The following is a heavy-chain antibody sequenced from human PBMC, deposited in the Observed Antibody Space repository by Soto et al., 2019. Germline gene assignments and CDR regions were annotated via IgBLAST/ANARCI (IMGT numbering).Heavy chain of an antibody. D-gene: IGHD3-22*01. CDR3: AAGDSSGYYGG. V-gene: IGHV1-58*01. J-gene: IGHJ4*02. CDR2: ITVGTGNT. Sequence: SVKVSCKASGFTFTSSSVQWVRQARGQRLEWIGWITVGTGNTNYAQKFQERVTITRDMSTSTAYMELSNLRSEDTAVYYCAAGDSSGYYGGWGQGTQVTVS. CDR1: GFTFTSSS.